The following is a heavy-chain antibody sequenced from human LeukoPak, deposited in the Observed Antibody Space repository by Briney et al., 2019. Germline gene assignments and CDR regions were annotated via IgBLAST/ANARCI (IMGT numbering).Heavy chain of an antibody. CDR3: AVRGSYYAFDY. Sequence: GGSLRLSCEASEFTFSLYWISWVRQAPGRGLEWVASINHEGGEKYYVDSVRGRFIISRDNAKNSLYLQMNSLRAEDTALYYCAVRGSYYAFDYWGQGTLVTVSS. D-gene: IGHD1-26*01. CDR1: EFTFSLYW. CDR2: INHEGGEK. J-gene: IGHJ4*02. V-gene: IGHV3-7*03.